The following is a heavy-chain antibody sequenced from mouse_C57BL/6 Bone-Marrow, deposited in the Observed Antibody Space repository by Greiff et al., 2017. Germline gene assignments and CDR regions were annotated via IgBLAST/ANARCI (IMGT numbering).Heavy chain of an antibody. J-gene: IGHJ1*03. V-gene: IGHV5-9*04. D-gene: IGHD2-3*01. CDR3: ASRWLPGYFDV. CDR2: ISGGGGYT. Sequence: DVQLLESGGGLVKPGGSLKLSCAASGFTFSSYTMSWARQTPENRLEWVATISGGGGYTYYPDSVKGRFTISRDNAKNTLYMQMSSLRTEDTALCYCASRWLPGYFDVWGTGTTVTVSS. CDR1: GFTFSSYT.